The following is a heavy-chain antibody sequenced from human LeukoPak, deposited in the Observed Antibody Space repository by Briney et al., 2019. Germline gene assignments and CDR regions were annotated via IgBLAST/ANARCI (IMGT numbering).Heavy chain of an antibody. J-gene: IGHJ4*02. CDR3: AKARYSGYDLNFDY. D-gene: IGHD5-12*01. CDR1: GFTFSSYA. V-gene: IGHV3-23*01. Sequence: GESLRLSCAASGFTFSSYAMSWVRQAPGKGLEWVSAISGSGGSTYYADSVKGRFTISRDNSKKTLYLQMNSLRAEDTAVYYCAKARYSGYDLNFDYWGQGTLVTVSS. CDR2: ISGSGGST.